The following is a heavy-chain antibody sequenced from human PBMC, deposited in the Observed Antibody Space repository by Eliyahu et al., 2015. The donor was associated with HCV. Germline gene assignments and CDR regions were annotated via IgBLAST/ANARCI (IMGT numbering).Heavy chain of an antibody. CDR3: GRGWELPDY. Sequence: EVQLLESGGGLVQPGGSLRLSSCAASGFPFSSYAMSWVRPAPGKGLXXVSAXSGSGGXTYYADSVKGRFTISRDNSKNTLYLQXNSXRAEDTAVYYCGRGWELPDYWGQGTLVTVSS. CDR2: XSGSGGXT. J-gene: IGHJ4*02. CDR1: GFPFSSYA. V-gene: IGHV3-23*01. D-gene: IGHD1-26*01.